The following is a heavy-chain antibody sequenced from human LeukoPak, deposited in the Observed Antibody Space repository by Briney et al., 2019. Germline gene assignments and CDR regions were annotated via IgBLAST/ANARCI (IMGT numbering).Heavy chain of an antibody. CDR1: GFTFINYE. CDR3: ARDSVYFYYYMDV. Sequence: GGSLRLSCAASGFTFINYEMNWVRQAPGKGLEWLSYISSSGSTIFYADSVKGRFTISRDDAKNSLYLQMNSLRAEDTAVYYCARDSVYFYYYMDVWGKGTTVTVSS. V-gene: IGHV3-48*03. CDR2: ISSSGSTI. J-gene: IGHJ6*03. D-gene: IGHD3-10*01.